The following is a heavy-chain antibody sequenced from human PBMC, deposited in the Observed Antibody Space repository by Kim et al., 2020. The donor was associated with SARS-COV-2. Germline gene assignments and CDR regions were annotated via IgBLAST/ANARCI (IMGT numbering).Heavy chain of an antibody. CDR3: VRENYWAFDI. CDR1: GFTLSLYS. D-gene: IGHD2-15*01. V-gene: IGHV3-48*04. Sequence: GGSLRLSCATSGFTLSLYSITWVRQSPGKGLEWVSHISGTGTITKHADSVRGRFTISRENAKNSLFLQMNGLRAEDTAVYYCVRENYWAFDIWGQGTMVT. J-gene: IGHJ3*02. CDR2: ISGTGTIT.